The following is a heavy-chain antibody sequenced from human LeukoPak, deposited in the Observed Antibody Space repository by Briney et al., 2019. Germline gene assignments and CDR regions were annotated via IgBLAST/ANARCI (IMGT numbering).Heavy chain of an antibody. Sequence: GGSLRLSCAASGFTFSSYAMHWVRQAPGKGLEWVAVISYDGSNKYYADSVKGRFTISRDNSKNTLYLQMNSLRAEDTAVYYCARALLARITMVRGLSYGMDVWGQGTTVTVSS. CDR2: ISYDGSNK. CDR3: ARALLARITMVRGLSYGMDV. CDR1: GFTFSSYA. V-gene: IGHV3-30-3*01. J-gene: IGHJ6*02. D-gene: IGHD3-10*01.